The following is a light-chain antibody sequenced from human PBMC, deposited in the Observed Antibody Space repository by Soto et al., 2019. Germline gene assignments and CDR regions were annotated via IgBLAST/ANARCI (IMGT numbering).Light chain of an antibody. CDR3: QKYNSATT. CDR1: QGITNY. J-gene: IGKJ1*01. V-gene: IGKV1-27*01. Sequence: DIQVTQSPSSLSASVGDRVSMACRASQGITNYLAWYQQKPGKVPKLLIYGASTLQSGVPSRFSGGGSGTDFTLTISSLQTEDVATYYCQKYNSATTFGQGTKVDIK. CDR2: GAS.